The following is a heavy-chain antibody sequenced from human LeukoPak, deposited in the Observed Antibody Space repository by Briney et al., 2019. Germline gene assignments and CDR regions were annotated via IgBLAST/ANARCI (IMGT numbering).Heavy chain of an antibody. CDR3: AKAPGQTRFRDAFDI. J-gene: IGHJ3*02. CDR1: GFTFDDYA. V-gene: IGHV3-9*01. Sequence: PGGSLRLSCAASGFTFDDYAMHWVRQAPGKGLEWVSGISWNSGSIGYADSVKGRFTISRDNAKNSLYLQMNSLRAEDTALYYCAKAPGQTRFRDAFDIWGQGTMVTDSS. D-gene: IGHD3-3*01. CDR2: ISWNSGSI.